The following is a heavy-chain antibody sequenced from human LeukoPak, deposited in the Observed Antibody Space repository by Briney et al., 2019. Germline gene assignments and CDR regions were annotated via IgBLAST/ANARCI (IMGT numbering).Heavy chain of an antibody. CDR2: IYYSGST. Sequence: ESGPTLVKPSQTLSLTCTASGGSISSGGYYWSWIRQHPGKGLEWIGYIYYSGSTYYNPSLKSRVTISVDTSKNQFSLKLSSVTAADTAVYYCAREIQLWLPYNWFDPWGQGTLVTVSS. V-gene: IGHV4-31*03. CDR1: GGSISSGGYY. J-gene: IGHJ5*02. CDR3: AREIQLWLPYNWFDP. D-gene: IGHD5-18*01.